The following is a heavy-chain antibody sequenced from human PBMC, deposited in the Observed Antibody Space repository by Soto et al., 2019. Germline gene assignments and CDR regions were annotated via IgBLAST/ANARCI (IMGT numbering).Heavy chain of an antibody. J-gene: IGHJ4*02. CDR1: GFTFSTYV. CDR2: FGSGDTT. Sequence: EVQLLESGGGLVKPGGSLRLSCAASGFTFSTYVMAWVRQAPGRGLEWVSGFGSGDTTYYADSVKGRFTISRDNSKSTLYLQMNSLRAADTAIYYCAKDTRGSSSQFFDYWGQGTLVTVSS. D-gene: IGHD6-6*01. CDR3: AKDTRGSSSQFFDY. V-gene: IGHV3-23*01.